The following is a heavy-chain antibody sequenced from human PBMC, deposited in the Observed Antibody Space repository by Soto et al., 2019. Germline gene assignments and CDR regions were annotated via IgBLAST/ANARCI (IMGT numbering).Heavy chain of an antibody. J-gene: IGHJ6*03. CDR1: GFTFTSYA. D-gene: IGHD2-2*01. CDR3: AKQDFVVVPAAMLLGYYYYYMDF. V-gene: IGHV3-23*01. CDR2: IRATGDSP. Sequence: GGSLRLSCAASGFTFTSYAMTWVRQAPGKGLEWVSGIRATGDSPYYADSVKGRFTISRDNSKNTLSLQMNSLRAEDTAVYYCAKQDFVVVPAAMLLGYYYYYMDFWGKGTTVTVS.